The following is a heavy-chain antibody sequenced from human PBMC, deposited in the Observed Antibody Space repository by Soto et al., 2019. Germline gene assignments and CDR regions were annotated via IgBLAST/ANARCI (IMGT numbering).Heavy chain of an antibody. V-gene: IGHV4-31*03. D-gene: IGHD3-9*01. CDR1: GGSISSGGYY. Sequence: SETLSLTCTVSGGSISSGGYYWSWIRQHPGKGLEWIGYIYYSGSTYYNPSLKSRVTISVDTSKNQFSLKLSSVTAADTAVYYCARGILDVLRYLGLEGFDYWGQGTLVTVSS. CDR3: ARGILDVLRYLGLEGFDY. J-gene: IGHJ4*02. CDR2: IYYSGST.